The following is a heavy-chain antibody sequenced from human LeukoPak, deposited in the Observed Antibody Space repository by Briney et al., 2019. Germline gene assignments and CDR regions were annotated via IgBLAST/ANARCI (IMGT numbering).Heavy chain of an antibody. J-gene: IGHJ4*02. Sequence: SETLSLTCAVYGGSFSGYYWSWIRQPPGKGLEWIGEINHSGSTNYNPSLKSRVTISVDTSKNQFSLKLSSVTAADTAVYYCARRVGSWYMLGFDYWGQGTLVTVSS. CDR1: GGSFSGYY. V-gene: IGHV4-34*01. CDR2: INHSGST. D-gene: IGHD6-13*01. CDR3: ARRVGSWYMLGFDY.